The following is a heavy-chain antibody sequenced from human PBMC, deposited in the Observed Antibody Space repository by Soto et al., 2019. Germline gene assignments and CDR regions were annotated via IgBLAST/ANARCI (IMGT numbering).Heavy chain of an antibody. V-gene: IGHV3-74*03. Sequence: EVQLVESGGGLIQPGGSLRLSCAASGFTFGNYWMHWVRQAPGKGLVWVSRTDNGGGSTTYADSVKGRFTISRDNAKKTLYLQMNSLRADDTAVYFCARDGPEHRNSLDFWGQGTLVTVSS. D-gene: IGHD1-1*01. CDR1: GFTFGNYW. J-gene: IGHJ4*02. CDR2: TDNGGGST. CDR3: ARDGPEHRNSLDF.